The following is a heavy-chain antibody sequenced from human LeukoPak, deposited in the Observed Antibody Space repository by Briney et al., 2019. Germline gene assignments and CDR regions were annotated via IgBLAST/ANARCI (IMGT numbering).Heavy chain of an antibody. D-gene: IGHD6-19*01. CDR3: ANNSSDFDAFDI. CDR1: GFTFSSYW. CDR2: IYSDGRT. Sequence: GGSLRLSCTASGFTFSSYWMSWVRQAPGKGLEWVSVIYSDGRTYYEDSVKGRFTISRDNSKNTLYLQMNSLRAEDTAVYYCANNSSDFDAFDIWGQGTMVTVSS. J-gene: IGHJ3*02. V-gene: IGHV3-23*03.